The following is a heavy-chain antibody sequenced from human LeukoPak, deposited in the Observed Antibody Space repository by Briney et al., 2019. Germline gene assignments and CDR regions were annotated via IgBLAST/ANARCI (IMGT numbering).Heavy chain of an antibody. Sequence: ASVKVSCKASGYTFTSYGISWVRQAPGQGLEWMGWICAYNGNTNYAQKLQGRVTMTTDTSTSTAYMELRSLRSDDTAVYYCARGGGTMIVVVATGAFDIWGQGTMVTVSS. J-gene: IGHJ3*02. V-gene: IGHV1-18*01. D-gene: IGHD3-22*01. CDR2: ICAYNGNT. CDR1: GYTFTSYG. CDR3: ARGGGTMIVVVATGAFDI.